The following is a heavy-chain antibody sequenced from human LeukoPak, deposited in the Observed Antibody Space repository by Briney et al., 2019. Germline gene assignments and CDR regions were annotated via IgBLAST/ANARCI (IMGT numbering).Heavy chain of an antibody. Sequence: GGSLRLSCAASGFTFTNAWMSWVRQAPGKGLEWVGRIKRKADGGTTDYAAPVKGRFSISRDDSKNTLFLQMSSLKTEDTAVYYCTTDNNYGDYGLDYWGRGTLVTVSS. J-gene: IGHJ4*02. V-gene: IGHV3-15*05. CDR2: IKRKADGGTT. D-gene: IGHD4-17*01. CDR1: GFTFTNAW. CDR3: TTDNNYGDYGLDY.